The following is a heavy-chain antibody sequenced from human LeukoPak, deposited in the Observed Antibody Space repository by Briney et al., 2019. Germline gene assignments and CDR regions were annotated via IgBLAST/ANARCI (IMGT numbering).Heavy chain of an antibody. CDR3: ARLQPLVIPAAKLGFDY. Sequence: GGTLRLSCAASGFTFSNYSMGWVRQTPAKGLELLSSVSGYESNTSYADPANNRFTISRDNSRDRIYLQMNSLRTDDTAVYYCARLQPLVIPAAKLGFDYWGQGTLVTVSS. CDR2: VSGYESNT. D-gene: IGHD2-2*01. J-gene: IGHJ4*02. V-gene: IGHV3-23*01. CDR1: GFTFSNYS.